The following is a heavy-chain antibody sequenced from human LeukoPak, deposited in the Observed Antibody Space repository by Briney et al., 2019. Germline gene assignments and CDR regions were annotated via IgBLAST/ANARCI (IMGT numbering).Heavy chain of an antibody. Sequence: GGSLRLSCAASGFTFSTYGMSWVRQAPGKGLEWVSSISGTGATSYYADSVGGRFTISRDNSGNTLYLHMNSLRAEDTAVYFCAKGLIEMVGGGHVGVYYYFGMDVWGKGTTVAVSS. CDR2: ISGTGATS. V-gene: IGHV3-23*01. CDR1: GFTFSTYG. D-gene: IGHD3-10*01. CDR3: AKGLIEMVGGGHVGVYYYFGMDV. J-gene: IGHJ6*04.